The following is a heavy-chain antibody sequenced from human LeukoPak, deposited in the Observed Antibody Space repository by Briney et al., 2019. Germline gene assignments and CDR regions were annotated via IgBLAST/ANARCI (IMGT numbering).Heavy chain of an antibody. Sequence: SETLSLTCTVSGGSISSYYWSWIRQPPGKGLEWIGYIYCSGSTNYNPSLKSRVTISVDTSKNQFSLKLSSVTAADTAVYYCARAEECGGDCVGYYFDYWGQGTLVTVSS. CDR1: GGSISSYY. CDR3: ARAEECGGDCVGYYFDY. V-gene: IGHV4-59*01. D-gene: IGHD2-21*01. CDR2: IYCSGST. J-gene: IGHJ4*02.